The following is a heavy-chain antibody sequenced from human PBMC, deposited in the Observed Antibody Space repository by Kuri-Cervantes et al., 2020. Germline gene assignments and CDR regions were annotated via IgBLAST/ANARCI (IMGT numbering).Heavy chain of an antibody. V-gene: IGHV3-30-3*01. D-gene: IGHD2-2*01. CDR2: ISYDGSNK. CDR1: GFTFSSYA. CDR3: ARDVCSSTSCYAPYYYYGMDV. Sequence: GGSLRLSCAASGFTFSSYAMHWVRQAPGKGLEWVAVISYDGSNKYYADSVKGRFTISRDNSKNTLYLQMNSLRAEDTAVYYCARDVCSSTSCYAPYYYYGMDVWGQGTTVTVSS. J-gene: IGHJ6*02.